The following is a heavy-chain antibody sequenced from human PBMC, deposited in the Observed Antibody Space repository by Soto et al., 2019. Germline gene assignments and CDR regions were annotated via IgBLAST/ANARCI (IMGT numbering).Heavy chain of an antibody. CDR2: VSNDGIRK. V-gene: IGHV3-30*03. Sequence: QVQLAESGGGVVQPGRSLRLTCAASGFIFSGSGMHWVRQAPGKGLEWVALVSNDGIRKYYGDSVKGRYTISRDNAENTLYLQMSSLGAEDTAVYYCARWVGGSMYDNSGKCDSWGQGTLVTVSS. CDR1: GFIFSGSG. CDR3: ARWVGGSMYDNSGKCDS. J-gene: IGHJ5*01. D-gene: IGHD3-22*01.